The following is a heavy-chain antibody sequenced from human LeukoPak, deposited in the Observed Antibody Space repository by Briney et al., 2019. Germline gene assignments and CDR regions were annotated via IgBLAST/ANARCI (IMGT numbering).Heavy chain of an antibody. CDR2: IYTSGST. D-gene: IGHD2-21*02. V-gene: IGHV4-61*02. Sequence: SQTLSLTFSVSGGSTSSGSYDWSWIRQPAGKGLEWIGRIYTSGSTSSNPSLTTRVTIPVKTPTNQISLTLPSVTAPDTAVCCCTRDQGDYYFDYWGQGTLVTVSS. CDR1: GGSTSSGSYD. CDR3: TRDQGDYYFDY. J-gene: IGHJ4*02.